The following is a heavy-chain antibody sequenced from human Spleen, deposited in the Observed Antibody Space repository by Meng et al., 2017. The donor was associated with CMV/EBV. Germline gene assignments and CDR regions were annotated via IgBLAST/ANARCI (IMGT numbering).Heavy chain of an antibody. Sequence: VQLVQSGXEVKKPGASLRISCKGSGYSFTSYWTSWVRQMPGKGLEWMGRIDPSDSYTNYSPSFQGHVTISADKSISTAYLQWSSLKASDTAMYYCARHRGPWPPPKDWGQGTLVTVSS. D-gene: IGHD3-10*01. CDR3: ARHRGPWPPPKD. J-gene: IGHJ4*02. V-gene: IGHV5-10-1*03. CDR2: IDPSDSYT. CDR1: GYSFTSYW.